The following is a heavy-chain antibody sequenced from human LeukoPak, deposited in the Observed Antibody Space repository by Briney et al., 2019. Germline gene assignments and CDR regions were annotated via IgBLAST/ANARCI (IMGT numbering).Heavy chain of an antibody. J-gene: IGHJ4*02. D-gene: IGHD5-18*01. CDR1: GGTFSSYA. CDR2: IIPILGIA. V-gene: IGHV1-69*04. Sequence: ASVKVSCKASGGTFSSYAISWVRQAPGQGLEWMGRIIPILGIANYAQKFQGRVTITADKSTSTAYMELSSLRSEDTAVYYCARERDRQLWFQSLPYYFDYWGQGTLVTVSS. CDR3: ARERDRQLWFQSLPYYFDY.